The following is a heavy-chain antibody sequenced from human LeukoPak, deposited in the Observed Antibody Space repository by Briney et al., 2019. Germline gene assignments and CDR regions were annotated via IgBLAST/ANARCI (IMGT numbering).Heavy chain of an antibody. V-gene: IGHV3-23*01. CDR2: NSGSGGST. Sequence: GGSLRLSCAASGFTFSSYAMSWVRQAPGKGLEWVSANSGSGGSTYYADSVKGRFTISRDNSKNTLYLQMNSLRAEDTAVYYCANVGISSSWYGGAFDIWGQGTMVTVSS. CDR1: GFTFSSYA. CDR3: ANVGISSSWYGGAFDI. J-gene: IGHJ3*02. D-gene: IGHD6-13*01.